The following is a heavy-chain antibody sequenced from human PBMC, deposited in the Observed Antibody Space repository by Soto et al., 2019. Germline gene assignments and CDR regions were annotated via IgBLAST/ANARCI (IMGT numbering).Heavy chain of an antibody. J-gene: IGHJ4*02. Sequence: ASVKVSCKASGYRFTTHYIHWVRQAPGQGLEWMGRMNVGTGGTTYAHKFQGRVTMTRDTSIRTAYLEVSSVKSDDTAMYYCARDGNFALRGYSFGFDFWGQGTLGTVSS. CDR2: MNVGTGGT. D-gene: IGHD5-18*01. CDR3: ARDGNFALRGYSFGFDF. CDR1: GYRFTTHY. V-gene: IGHV1-2*06.